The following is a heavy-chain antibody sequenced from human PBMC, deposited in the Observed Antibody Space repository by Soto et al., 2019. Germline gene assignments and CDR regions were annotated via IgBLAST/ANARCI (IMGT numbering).Heavy chain of an antibody. CDR2: ISSSGSTI. D-gene: IGHD3-10*01. CDR1: GFTFSSYE. Sequence: EVQLVESGGGLVQPGGSLRLSCAASGFTFSSYEMNWVRQAPGKGLEWVSYISSSGSTIYYADSVKGRFTISRDNAKNSLYLQMNSLRAEDTAVYFCARSNYGSGEVDLYYYYRMDVWGQGTTVTVS. V-gene: IGHV3-48*03. CDR3: ARSNYGSGEVDLYYYYRMDV. J-gene: IGHJ6*02.